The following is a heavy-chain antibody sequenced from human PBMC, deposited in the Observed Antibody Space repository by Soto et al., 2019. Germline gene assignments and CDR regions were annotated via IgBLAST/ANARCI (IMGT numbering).Heavy chain of an antibody. Sequence: QVQLVQSGAEVRMPGSSVKVSCKASGGSFSTYSINRVRQAPGQGLEWMGGIIPLFGTTNYAQKFKGRVTITADESTSTAYMELSSLRAEDAAVYYCARGATHGSSWYFWFDPWGQGTLVTVSS. V-gene: IGHV1-69*01. J-gene: IGHJ5*02. D-gene: IGHD6-13*01. CDR2: IIPLFGTT. CDR3: ARGATHGSSWYFWFDP. CDR1: GGSFSTYS.